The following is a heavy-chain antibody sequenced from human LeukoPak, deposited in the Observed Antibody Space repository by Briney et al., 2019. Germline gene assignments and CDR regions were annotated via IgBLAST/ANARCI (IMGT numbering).Heavy chain of an antibody. D-gene: IGHD6-13*01. J-gene: IGHJ5*02. CDR3: ARDRDYSSSSLFAS. CDR2: INQDGSMK. Sequence: GGSLRLSCAASGFTLSSYWMSWVRQAPGKGLEWVANINQDGSMKYYVDSVEGRFTISRDNAKNSLYLQMNSLRAEDTAIYYCARDRDYSSSSLFASWGQGTLVTVSS. V-gene: IGHV3-7*01. CDR1: GFTLSSYW.